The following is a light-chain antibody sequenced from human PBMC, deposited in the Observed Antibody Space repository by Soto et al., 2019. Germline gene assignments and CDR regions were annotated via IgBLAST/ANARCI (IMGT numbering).Light chain of an antibody. CDR1: QSIKSSS. CDR2: GAS. CDR3: QQYGSSPRT. Sequence: ESVLTQSPGTLSLSPGERATLSCRASQSIKSSSLAWYQQRPGQAPRLLIYGASSRATGIPDKFSGSGSGTDSTLTIGRLEPEDFAIYYCQQYGSSPRTFGQGTKVDIK. V-gene: IGKV3-20*01. J-gene: IGKJ1*01.